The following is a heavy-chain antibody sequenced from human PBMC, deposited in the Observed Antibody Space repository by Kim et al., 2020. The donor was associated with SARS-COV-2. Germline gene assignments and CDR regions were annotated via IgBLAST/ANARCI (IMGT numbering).Heavy chain of an antibody. Sequence: GGSLRLSCAASGFTFSSYAMHWVRQAPGKGLEWVAVISYDGSNKYYADSVKGRFTISRDNSKNTLYLQMNSLRAEDTAVYYCARQYYDILTGPHPYDGGDYYYYYGMDVWGQGTTVTVSS. V-gene: IGHV3-30*04. CDR3: ARQYYDILTGPHPYDGGDYYYYYGMDV. CDR1: GFTFSSYA. CDR2: ISYDGSNK. J-gene: IGHJ6*02. D-gene: IGHD3-9*01.